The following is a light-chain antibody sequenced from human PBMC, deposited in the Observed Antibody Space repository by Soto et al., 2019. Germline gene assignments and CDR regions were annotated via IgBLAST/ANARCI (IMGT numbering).Light chain of an antibody. CDR1: PGIRND. Sequence: IQMTQSPSSLSAYVGDRVTITCRASPGIRNDLGWYQQKPGEVPRLLIYSASTLHSGVPSRFTGSGSETDFTLTIWSLQPEDFATYYCQHGYVAPYTFGQGTK. CDR2: SAS. V-gene: IGKV1-6*01. J-gene: IGKJ2*01. CDR3: QHGYVAPYT.